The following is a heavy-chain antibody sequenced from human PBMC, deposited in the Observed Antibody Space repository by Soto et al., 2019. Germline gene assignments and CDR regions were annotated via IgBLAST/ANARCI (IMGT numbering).Heavy chain of an antibody. D-gene: IGHD1-1*01. CDR3: ARDQLEGNWFDP. J-gene: IGHJ5*02. Sequence: QLQLQESGSGLVRPSQTLSLTCAVSGGSISSGGYSWNWIRQPPGKGLEWIGYIYHSGSTLYNPSLHSRVTISVDKSKNQFPLKLSSVTAADTAVYCCARDQLEGNWFDPWGQGTLVTVSS. V-gene: IGHV4-30-2*01. CDR1: GGSISSGGYS. CDR2: IYHSGST.